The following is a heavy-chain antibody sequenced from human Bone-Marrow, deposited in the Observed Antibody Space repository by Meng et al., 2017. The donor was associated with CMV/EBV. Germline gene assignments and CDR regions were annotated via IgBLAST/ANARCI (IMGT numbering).Heavy chain of an antibody. CDR3: TTDFLDCSSTSCMDY. D-gene: IGHD2-2*01. CDR2: IKSKTDGGTT. V-gene: IGHV3-15*01. Sequence: GESLKISCAASGFTFSNAWMSWVRQAPGKGLEWVGRIKSKTDGGTTDYAAPVKGRFTISRDDSKNTLYLQMNSLKTEDTAVYYCTTDFLDCSSTSCMDYWGQGPLVPVSS. CDR1: GFTFSNAW. J-gene: IGHJ4*02.